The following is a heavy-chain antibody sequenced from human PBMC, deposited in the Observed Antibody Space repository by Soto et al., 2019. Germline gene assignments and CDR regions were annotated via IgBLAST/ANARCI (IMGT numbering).Heavy chain of an antibody. Sequence: GGSLRLSCAASGFTFSSYGMHWVRQAPGKGLEWVAVIWYDGSNKYYADSVKGRFTISRDNSKNTLYLQMNSLRAEDTAVYYCARSQQQLVKLFDYWGQGTLVTVSS. CDR1: GFTFSSYG. D-gene: IGHD6-13*01. CDR3: ARSQQQLVKLFDY. CDR2: IWYDGSNK. J-gene: IGHJ4*02. V-gene: IGHV3-33*01.